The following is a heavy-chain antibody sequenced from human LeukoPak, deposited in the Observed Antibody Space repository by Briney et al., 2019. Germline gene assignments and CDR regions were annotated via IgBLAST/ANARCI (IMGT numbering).Heavy chain of an antibody. CDR1: GFTFSSYA. CDR3: AKDSYSYSSSWYFDY. CDR2: ISGSGGST. J-gene: IGHJ4*02. V-gene: IGHV3-23*01. Sequence: GGSLRLSCAASGFTFSSYAMSWVRQAPGKGLEWVSAISGSGGSTYYADSVKGRFTISRDNSKSTLYLQMNSLRAEDTAVYYCAKDSYSYSSSWYFDYWGQGTLVTVSS. D-gene: IGHD6-13*01.